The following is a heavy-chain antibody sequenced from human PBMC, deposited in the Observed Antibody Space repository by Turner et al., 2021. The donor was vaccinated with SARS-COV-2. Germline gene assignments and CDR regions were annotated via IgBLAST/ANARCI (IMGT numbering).Heavy chain of an antibody. D-gene: IGHD3-16*01. Sequence: VQLVESGGGLVKPGGSRRLSCAASGFTFSDYYMRWIRQAPGKGLEWVSYISSSSSYTNYADTEKGRFTIYRDNAKNSLYLKMNSLRAEDTAVYYCAGAYDYLYKWGQGTLVTVSS. J-gene: IGHJ4*02. V-gene: IGHV3-11*06. CDR3: AGAYDYLYK. CDR2: ISSSSSYT. CDR1: GFTFSDYY.